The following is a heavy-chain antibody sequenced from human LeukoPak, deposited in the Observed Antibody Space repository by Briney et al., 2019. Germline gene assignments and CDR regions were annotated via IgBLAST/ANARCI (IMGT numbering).Heavy chain of an antibody. CDR1: RYTFTGYY. V-gene: IGHV1-2*02. CDR2: INPNSGVT. D-gene: IGHD5-18*01. Sequence: ASVKVSCKASRYTFTGYYMHWVRQAPGQGLEWMGWINPNSGVTDYAQDFQGRVTMTRDTSISTAYVELSRLRSDDTAVYYCARGTGEGYTYGRYYFDYWGQGTLVTVSS. J-gene: IGHJ4*02. CDR3: ARGTGEGYTYGRYYFDY.